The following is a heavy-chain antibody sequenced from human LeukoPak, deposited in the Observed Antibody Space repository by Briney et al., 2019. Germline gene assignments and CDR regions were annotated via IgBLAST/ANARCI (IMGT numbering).Heavy chain of an antibody. CDR2: IYYSGST. J-gene: IGHJ4*02. CDR1: GGSISPYY. CDR3: ARIYCTTDTCPFDY. D-gene: IGHD2-8*01. V-gene: IGHV4-59*01. Sequence: TASETLSLTCTVPGGSISPYYWSWIRQPPGKGLKWNGYIYYSGSTNYNPSLKSRVTISVDTSKNQFSLKLSSVTAADTAMYYCARIYCTTDTCPFDYWGQGILVTVSS.